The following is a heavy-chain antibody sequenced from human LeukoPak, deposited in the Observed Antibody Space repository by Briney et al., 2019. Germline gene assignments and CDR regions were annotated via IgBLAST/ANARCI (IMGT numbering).Heavy chain of an antibody. CDR2: ISSSSSYI. J-gene: IGHJ6*03. V-gene: IGHV3-21*01. Sequence: GGSLRLSCAASGFTFSSYSMNWVRQAPGKGLEWVSSISSSSSYIYHADSVKGRFTISRDNAKNSLYLQMNSQRAEDTAVYYCASHPNAAAGLYYYYYMDVWGKGTTVTVSS. CDR1: GFTFSSYS. D-gene: IGHD6-13*01. CDR3: ASHPNAAAGLYYYYYMDV.